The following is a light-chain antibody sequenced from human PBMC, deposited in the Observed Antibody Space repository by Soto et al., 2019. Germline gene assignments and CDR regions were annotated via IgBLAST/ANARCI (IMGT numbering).Light chain of an antibody. J-gene: IGLJ7*01. Sequence: SYELTQPPSVSVSLGQMARITCSGETFPKKYGCWCQQRPGQFPLLVIYRDRERPSGIPERISGSRSGARVTLTISGVQADDEADYLCLSAATSDTSVFGSGTQLTVL. CDR2: RDR. V-gene: IGLV3-16*01. CDR3: LSAATSDTSV. CDR1: TFPKKY.